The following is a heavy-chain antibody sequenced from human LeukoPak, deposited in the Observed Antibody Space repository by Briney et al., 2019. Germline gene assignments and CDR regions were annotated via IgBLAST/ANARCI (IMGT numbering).Heavy chain of an antibody. CDR1: GDSVSDYY. J-gene: IGHJ5*02. CDR2: VYYSGNT. Sequence: SETLSLTCTVSGDSVSDYYWSWIRQPPGKGLEWIGEVYYSGNTHYNPSLKSRVTISVDTSKNQFSLRLKSVTAVDTAVYYCARELDGNGGWFDPWGQGTLVTVSS. V-gene: IGHV4-59*02. CDR3: ARELDGNGGWFDP. D-gene: IGHD5-24*01.